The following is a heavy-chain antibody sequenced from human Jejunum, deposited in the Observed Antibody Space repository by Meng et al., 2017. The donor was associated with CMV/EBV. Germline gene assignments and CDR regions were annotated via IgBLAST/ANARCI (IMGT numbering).Heavy chain of an antibody. Sequence: IVCTVATASVSSTSACWNWLRKPPGKGQEWSGSTYYTGSTYYSPSLKGRFTWSLDTSKNQFSLHLSSVTAADTDVYYCARDTAGALDWGQGTLVTVSS. V-gene: IGHV4-39*07. CDR2: TYYTGST. D-gene: IGHD2-8*02. J-gene: IGHJ4*02. CDR1: TASVSSTSAC. CDR3: ARDTAGALD.